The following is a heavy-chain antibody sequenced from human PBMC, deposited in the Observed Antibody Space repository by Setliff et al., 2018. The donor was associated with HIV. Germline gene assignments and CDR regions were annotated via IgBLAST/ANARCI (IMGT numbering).Heavy chain of an antibody. J-gene: IGHJ4*02. CDR1: GGSLSSSNYY. CDR3: ARGEFYCGTDCYWSSFDY. Sequence: PSETLSLTCTVSGGSLSSSNYYCGWIRQPPGKGLEWIGSIYYSGNTYYNPSLRSRVTISVDTSKNHFSLRLSSVTAADTAVYYCARGEFYCGTDCYWSSFDYWGQGILVTVSS. CDR2: IYYSGNT. V-gene: IGHV4-39*07. D-gene: IGHD2-21*02.